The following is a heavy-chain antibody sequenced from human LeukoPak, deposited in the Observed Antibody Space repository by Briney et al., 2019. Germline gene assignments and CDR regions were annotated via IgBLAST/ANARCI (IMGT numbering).Heavy chain of an antibody. Sequence: GGSLRLSCTASGFTFSSYWMHWVRQAPGKGLVWVSGINIHGTGTIYADSVKGRFTISRDNAKNTLYLQMNSLRAEDTAVYYCARDWRHHVDYWGQGILVTVSS. CDR1: GFTFSSYW. D-gene: IGHD1-14*01. J-gene: IGHJ4*02. CDR2: INIHGTGT. CDR3: ARDWRHHVDY. V-gene: IGHV3-74*01.